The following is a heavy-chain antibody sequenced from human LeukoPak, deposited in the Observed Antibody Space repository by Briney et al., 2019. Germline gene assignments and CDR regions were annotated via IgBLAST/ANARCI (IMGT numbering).Heavy chain of an antibody. CDR3: ARDPSLCSSTSCYASIAVAGLYFDY. CDR2: ISYDGSNK. J-gene: IGHJ4*02. V-gene: IGHV3-30*04. D-gene: IGHD2-2*01. CDR1: GFTFSSYA. Sequence: GGSLRLSCAASGFTFSSYATHWVRQAPGKGLEWVAVISYDGSNKYYADSVKGRFTISRDNSKNTLYLQMNSLRAEDTAVYYCARDPSLCSSTSCYASIAVAGLYFDYWGQGTLVTVSS.